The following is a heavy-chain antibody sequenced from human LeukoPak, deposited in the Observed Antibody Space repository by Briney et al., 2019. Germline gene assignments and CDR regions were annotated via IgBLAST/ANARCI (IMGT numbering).Heavy chain of an antibody. CDR2: ISYDGSNK. Sequence: GGSLRLSCAASGFTFSSYAMHWVRQAPGKGLGWVAVISYDGSNKYYADSVKGRFTISRDNSKNTLYLQMNSLRAEDTAVYYCARPWGSEIGVWSVAGSYLDYWGQGTLVTVSS. CDR1: GFTFSSYA. CDR3: ARPWGSEIGVWSVAGSYLDY. V-gene: IGHV3-30-3*01. D-gene: IGHD6-19*01. J-gene: IGHJ4*02.